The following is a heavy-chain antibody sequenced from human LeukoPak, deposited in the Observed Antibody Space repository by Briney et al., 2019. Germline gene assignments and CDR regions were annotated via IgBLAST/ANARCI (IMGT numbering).Heavy chain of an antibody. V-gene: IGHV3-48*03. J-gene: IGHJ3*01. CDR3: VRGGSRGCNYNAFDV. Sequence: PGGSLRLSCAASGFTLSDFEMNWVRQAPGKGLEWVSYMSISGGVIYYAHSVQGRFTISRDIPKNSLYLQMNSLRAEDTAFYYCVRGGSRGCNYNAFDVWGQGTMVTVSS. D-gene: IGHD2-15*01. CDR2: MSISGGVI. CDR1: GFTLSDFE.